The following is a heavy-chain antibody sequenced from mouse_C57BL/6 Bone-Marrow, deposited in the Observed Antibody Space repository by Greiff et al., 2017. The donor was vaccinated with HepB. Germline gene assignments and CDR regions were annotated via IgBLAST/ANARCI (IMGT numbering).Heavy chain of an antibody. CDR2: IWSGGST. D-gene: IGHD1-1*01. V-gene: IGHV2-4*01. J-gene: IGHJ4*01. CDR1: GFSLTSYG. CDR3: ANGDYGSSYGYAMDY. Sequence: QVQLKESGPGLVQPSQSLSITCTVSGFSLTSYGVHWVRQPPGKGLEWLGVIWSGGSTDYNAAFISRLGISKDNSKSQVFFKMNSLQADDTAIYYCANGDYGSSYGYAMDYWGQGTSVTVSS.